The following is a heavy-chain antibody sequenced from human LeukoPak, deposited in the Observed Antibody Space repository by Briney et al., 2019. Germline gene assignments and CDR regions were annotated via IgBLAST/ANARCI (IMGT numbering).Heavy chain of an antibody. CDR3: ARDLGMIVVVSSDAFDI. V-gene: IGHV3-30-3*01. CDR2: ISYDGSNK. CDR1: GFTFSSYA. J-gene: IGHJ3*02. D-gene: IGHD3-22*01. Sequence: PGGSLKLSCAASGFTFSSYAMHWVRQAPGKGLEWVAVISYDGSNKYYADSVKGRFTISRDNSKNTLYLRMNSLRAEDTAVYYCARDLGMIVVVSSDAFDIWGQGTMVTVSS.